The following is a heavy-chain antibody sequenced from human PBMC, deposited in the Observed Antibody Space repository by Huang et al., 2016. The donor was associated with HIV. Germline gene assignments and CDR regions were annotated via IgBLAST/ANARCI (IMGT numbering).Heavy chain of an antibody. CDR1: GYTFSGYA. D-gene: IGHD3-16*01. V-gene: IGHV1-18*01. Sequence: QVKLVQSGAEVKKPGASVKVSCKTSGYTFSGYAITWVRQAPGQGLEWMGWVSPYNGDTNYVQKLQGRVTMTTDMSTTTAYMELWSLTSDDTAIYYCARKFGRDFDYWGQGTLVTVSS. J-gene: IGHJ4*02. CDR2: VSPYNGDT. CDR3: ARKFGRDFDY.